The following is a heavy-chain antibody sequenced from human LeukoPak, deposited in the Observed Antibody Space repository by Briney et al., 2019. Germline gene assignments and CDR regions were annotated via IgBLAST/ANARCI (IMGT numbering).Heavy chain of an antibody. CDR2: IIPIFGTA. D-gene: IGHD5-18*01. CDR1: GGTFSSYA. V-gene: IGHV1-69*13. Sequence: SVKVSCKASGGTFSSYAISWVRQAPGQGLEWMGGIIPIFGTANYAQKFQGRVTITADESTSTAYTELSSLRSEDTAVYYCARGDVDTAMVAYNWFDPWGQGTLVTVSS. J-gene: IGHJ5*02. CDR3: ARGDVDTAMVAYNWFDP.